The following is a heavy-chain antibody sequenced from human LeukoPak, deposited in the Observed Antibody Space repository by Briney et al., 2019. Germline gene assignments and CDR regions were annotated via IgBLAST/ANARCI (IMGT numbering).Heavy chain of an antibody. D-gene: IGHD1-26*01. CDR2: INGDGSST. CDR3: ARGGGPLAD. J-gene: IGHJ4*02. V-gene: IGHV3-74*01. Sequence: PGGSLRLSCAASGFTFNSYWMHWVRQAPGKGLVWVSRINGDGSSTSYADSVKGRFTISRDSARNTLFLQMNSLRAEDTAIYYCARGGGPLADWGQGTLVTVSS. CDR1: GFTFNSYW.